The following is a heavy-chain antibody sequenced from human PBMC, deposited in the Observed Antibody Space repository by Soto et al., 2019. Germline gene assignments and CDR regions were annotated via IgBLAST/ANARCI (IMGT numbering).Heavy chain of an antibody. J-gene: IGHJ4*02. D-gene: IGHD3-10*01. CDR2: IYYSGST. CDR1: GGSISSSSYY. V-gene: IGHV4-39*01. CDR3: ASPYYYGSGSYYNGLDN. Sequence: SETLSLTCPVSGGSISSSSYYWGWIRQPPGKGLEWIGNIYYSGSTYYNPSLKSRVTISIDTSKNQFSLKLSSVTAADTAVYYCASPYYYGSGSYYNGLDNWGQGTLVTV.